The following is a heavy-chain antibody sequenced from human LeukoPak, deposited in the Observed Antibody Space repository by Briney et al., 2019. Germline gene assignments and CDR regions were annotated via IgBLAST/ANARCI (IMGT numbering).Heavy chain of an antibody. CDR3: ARDYNWGFDY. CDR2: IKQDGSEK. V-gene: IGHV3-7*01. J-gene: IGHJ4*02. Sequence: GGSLRLSCAASGFTFTNYWMSWVRQAPGKGLEWVANIKQDGSEKYYVDSVKGRFTISRDNARNSLYLQMHSLRVEDTSIYYCARDYNWGFDYWGQGTVVAVSS. D-gene: IGHD1-1*01. CDR1: GFTFTNYW.